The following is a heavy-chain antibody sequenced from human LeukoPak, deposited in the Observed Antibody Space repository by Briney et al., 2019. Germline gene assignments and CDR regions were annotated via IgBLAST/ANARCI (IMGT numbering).Heavy chain of an antibody. Sequence: PSETLSLTCTVSGYSISSGYCWGWIRQVPGKGLEWIGSIYHSGSTYNNPSLKSRVTISVDTSKNQLSLKLSSVTAADTAVYYCARHPSTYSSSYFFDYWGQGTLVTVSS. J-gene: IGHJ4*02. CDR1: GYSISSGYC. D-gene: IGHD6-13*01. V-gene: IGHV4-38-2*02. CDR3: ARHPSTYSSSYFFDY. CDR2: IYHSGST.